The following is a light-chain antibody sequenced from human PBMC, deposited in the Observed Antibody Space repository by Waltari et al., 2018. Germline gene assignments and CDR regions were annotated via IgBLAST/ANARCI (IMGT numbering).Light chain of an antibody. Sequence: QLVLTQSPSASPSLGASVTLTCTLTSGHRTYAIAWPQHQPEQVPRYLMKVDSGGTYTKGDGISDRFSGSSSGTERYLTISSLQSDDEADYYCQTWVTGIRVIFGGGTKLTVL. CDR1: SGHRTYA. J-gene: IGLJ2*01. V-gene: IGLV4-69*01. CDR2: VDSGGTY. CDR3: QTWVTGIRVI.